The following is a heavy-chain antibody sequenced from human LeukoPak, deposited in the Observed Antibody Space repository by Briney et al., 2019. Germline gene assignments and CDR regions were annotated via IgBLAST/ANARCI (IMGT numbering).Heavy chain of an antibody. J-gene: IGHJ4*02. Sequence: SETLSLTCTVSGGSISSGGYYWSWIRQHPGKGLEWIGYIYYSGSTYYNPSLKSRVTISVDTSKNQFSLKLSSVTAADTAVYYCARDTAITMVRGAAVWGQGTLVTVSS. CDR2: IYYSGST. CDR1: GGSISSGGYY. V-gene: IGHV4-31*03. D-gene: IGHD3-10*01. CDR3: ARDTAITMVRGAAV.